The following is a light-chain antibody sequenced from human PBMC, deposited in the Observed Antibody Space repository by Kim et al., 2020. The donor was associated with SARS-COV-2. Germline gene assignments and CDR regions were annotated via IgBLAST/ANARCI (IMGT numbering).Light chain of an antibody. Sequence: TLSLSPGERATPSCRASQSGSSYFAWYQQKPGQAPRLLCYDTSNRATGTPARFSGSGSGTDFTLTISSLESEDSAIYYCQQRTNWLFGQGTKLEI. J-gene: IGKJ2*01. V-gene: IGKV3-11*01. CDR1: QSGSSY. CDR3: QQRTNWL. CDR2: DTS.